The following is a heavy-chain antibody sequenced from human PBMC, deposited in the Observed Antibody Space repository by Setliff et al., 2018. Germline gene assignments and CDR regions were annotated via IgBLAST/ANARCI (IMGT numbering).Heavy chain of an antibody. J-gene: IGHJ3*01. CDR2: IHHSGSA. D-gene: IGHD1-26*01. CDR3: AREVGTSTSSDAFDV. V-gene: IGHV4-30-4*08. CDR1: GDSISSGDYF. Sequence: SETLSLTCTVSGDSISSGDYFWSWIRQPPGKGLEWIAYIHHSGSAYYNPSLKSRVTMSVDTSKNQLSLHLTSVTAADTAVYYCAREVGTSTSSDAFDVWGQGMMVTVSS.